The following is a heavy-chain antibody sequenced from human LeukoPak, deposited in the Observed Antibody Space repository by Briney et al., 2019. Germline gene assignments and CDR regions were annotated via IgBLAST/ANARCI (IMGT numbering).Heavy chain of an antibody. Sequence: SETLSLTCTVSGGSISSYYWSWIRQPAGKGLEWIGRIYTSASTNYNPSLKSRVTMSVDTSKNQFSLKLTSVPAADTAVYYCAREVNWNDDGMDVWGQGTTVTVSS. V-gene: IGHV4-4*07. D-gene: IGHD1-20*01. CDR1: GGSISSYY. CDR3: AREVNWNDDGMDV. J-gene: IGHJ6*02. CDR2: IYTSAST.